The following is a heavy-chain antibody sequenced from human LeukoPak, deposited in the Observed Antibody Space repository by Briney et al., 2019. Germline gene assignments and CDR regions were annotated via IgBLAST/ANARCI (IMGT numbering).Heavy chain of an antibody. J-gene: IGHJ4*02. CDR1: GGSISGYY. CDR3: ARLGAGPTYYDFWSGYSSFYFDY. Sequence: SETLSLTCTVSGGSISGYYWSWIRQPPGKGLEWIAYIYYNGISNYNPSLKSRVIISVDSSKNQFSLKLSSVTAADTAVYYCARLGAGPTYYDFWSGYSSFYFDYWGQRTLVTVSS. D-gene: IGHD3-3*01. CDR2: IYYNGIS. V-gene: IGHV4-59*08.